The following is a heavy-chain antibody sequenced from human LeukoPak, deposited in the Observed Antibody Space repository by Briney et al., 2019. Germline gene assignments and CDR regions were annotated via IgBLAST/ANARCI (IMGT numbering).Heavy chain of an antibody. J-gene: IGHJ3*02. CDR1: GFTVSTNYA. Sequence: GGSLRLSCVASGFTVSTNYAMSWVRQAPGKGLEWVSGISGSGGSTYYADSVKGRFTISRDNSKSTLYLQMNSLGAEDTALYYCAGLVDTAMVGAFDIWGQGTMVTVSS. CDR3: AGLVDTAMVGAFDI. CDR2: ISGSGGST. V-gene: IGHV3-23*01. D-gene: IGHD5-18*01.